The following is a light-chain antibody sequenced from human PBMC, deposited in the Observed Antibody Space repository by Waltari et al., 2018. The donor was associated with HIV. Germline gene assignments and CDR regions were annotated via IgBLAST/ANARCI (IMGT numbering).Light chain of an antibody. CDR3: LQYDTYPLT. CDR1: QDIRTS. V-gene: IGKV1-17*01. CDR2: APT. J-gene: IGKJ4*01. Sequence: IQMTQPPSSLSASVGDRVTITCRAGQDIRTSLAWYQQKPGEAPKSLIFAPTTVNFAVPERFSGSGSVTEFTLTILSLQPEDFANYYCLQYDTYPLTFGGGTKVE.